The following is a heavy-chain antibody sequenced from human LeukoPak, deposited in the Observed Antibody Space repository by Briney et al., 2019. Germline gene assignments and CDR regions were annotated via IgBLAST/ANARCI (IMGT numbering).Heavy chain of an antibody. CDR3: ARAPHYSNYGPYYYGMDV. D-gene: IGHD4-11*01. CDR2: ISSSSSYT. CDR1: GFIFNNYW. J-gene: IGHJ6*02. Sequence: GGSLRLSCAASGFIFNNYWMSWVRQAPGKGLEWVSYISSSSSYTNYADSVKGRFTISRDNAKNSLYLQMNSLRAEDTAVYYCARAPHYSNYGPYYYGMDVWGQGTTVTVSS. V-gene: IGHV3-11*06.